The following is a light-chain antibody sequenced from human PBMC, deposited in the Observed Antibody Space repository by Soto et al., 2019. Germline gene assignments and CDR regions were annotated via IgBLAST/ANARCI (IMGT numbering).Light chain of an antibody. V-gene: IGKV3-15*01. J-gene: IGKJ1*01. CDR3: QQYNYYWT. Sequence: EIVMTQSPATLSVSPGERAPLSCRASQSIGRNLAWYQQRPGQAPRLLIHGASTRATGMPARFSGSGSGTEFTLTISSLQSEDFAVYYCQQYNYYWTFGQGTKVEIK. CDR2: GAS. CDR1: QSIGRN.